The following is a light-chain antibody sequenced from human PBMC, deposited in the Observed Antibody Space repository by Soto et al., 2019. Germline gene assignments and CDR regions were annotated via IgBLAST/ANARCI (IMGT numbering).Light chain of an antibody. V-gene: IGKV3-20*01. Sequence: EIILTQSPGTLSLSPGERATLSCRGSQSINREFLAWYQQKPGQAPRLLMFQTSSRASGVPDRFSGSGSGTDFTLTITGLEPEDSAVYYCQQYGDSPAYTFGQGTKLEI. CDR2: QTS. CDR3: QQYGDSPAYT. CDR1: QSINREF. J-gene: IGKJ2*01.